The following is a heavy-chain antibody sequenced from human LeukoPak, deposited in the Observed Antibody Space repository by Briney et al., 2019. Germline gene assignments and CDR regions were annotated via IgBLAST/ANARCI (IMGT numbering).Heavy chain of an antibody. D-gene: IGHD1-26*01. CDR2: IYTSGST. CDR3: AGGGTDQYYYYYYMDV. J-gene: IGHJ6*03. Sequence: PSETLSLTCTVSGGSISNSGYYWSWIRQPAGKGLEWIGRIYTSGSTNYNPSLKSRVTMSVDTSKNQFSLRLSSVTAADTAVYYCAGGGTDQYYYYYYMDVWGKGTTVTVSS. CDR1: GGSISNSGYY. V-gene: IGHV4-61*02.